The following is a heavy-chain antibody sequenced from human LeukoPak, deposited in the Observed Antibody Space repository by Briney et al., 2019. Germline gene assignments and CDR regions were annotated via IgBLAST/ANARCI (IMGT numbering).Heavy chain of an antibody. V-gene: IGHV1-2*02. CDR1: GYSFTAYY. CDR2: INPDSGDT. J-gene: IGHJ4*02. CDR3: AGTPNGSGCYYKSAY. Sequence: ASVKVSCKASGYSFTAYYMHWVRQAPGQGLEWMGWINPDSGDTNYEQKFQGRVTMTRDTSISTAYMELSRLRSDDTAVYYCAGTPNGSGCYYKSAYWGQGTLVTVSS. D-gene: IGHD3-10*01.